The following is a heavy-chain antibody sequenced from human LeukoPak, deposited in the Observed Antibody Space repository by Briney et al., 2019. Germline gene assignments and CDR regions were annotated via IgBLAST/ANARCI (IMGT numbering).Heavy chain of an antibody. J-gene: IGHJ4*02. D-gene: IGHD1-26*01. CDR3: AKDRASGSYSEGFDY. Sequence: GSLRLSCVASGITFNIYGMHWVRQAPGQGLEWVAVISHDGQHQYYADSVKGRFTISRDNAKNSLYLQMNSLRAEDMALYFCAKDRASGSYSEGFDYWGQGTLVTVSS. V-gene: IGHV3-30*18. CDR1: GITFNIYG. CDR2: ISHDGQHQ.